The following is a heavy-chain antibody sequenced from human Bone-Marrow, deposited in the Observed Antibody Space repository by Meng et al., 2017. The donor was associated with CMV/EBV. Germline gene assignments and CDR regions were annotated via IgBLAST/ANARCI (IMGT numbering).Heavy chain of an antibody. CDR3: ASKGDYLGN. D-gene: IGHD4-17*01. CDR2: IGTAGDT. V-gene: IGHV3-13*03. CDR1: GFTFSSYD. Sequence: GESLKISCAACGFTFSSYDMHWVRQATGKGLEWVSAIGTAGDTYYPGSVKGQFTISRENAKNSLYLQMNSLRAEDTAVYYCASKGDYLGNWGQGTLVTVSS. J-gene: IGHJ4*02.